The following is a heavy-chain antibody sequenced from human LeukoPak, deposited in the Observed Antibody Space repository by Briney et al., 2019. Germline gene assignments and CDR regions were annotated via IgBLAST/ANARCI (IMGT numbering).Heavy chain of an antibody. CDR2: ISGSGGST. V-gene: IGHV3-23*01. Sequence: GASLRLSCAASGFTFSSYAMSWVRQAPGKGLEGVSAISGSGGSTYYADSVKGRFTISRDNSKNTLYLQMNSLRAEDTAVYYCAKVCGMATIFNAFDIWGQGTMVTVSS. CDR1: GFTFSSYA. D-gene: IGHD5-24*01. CDR3: AKVCGMATIFNAFDI. J-gene: IGHJ3*02.